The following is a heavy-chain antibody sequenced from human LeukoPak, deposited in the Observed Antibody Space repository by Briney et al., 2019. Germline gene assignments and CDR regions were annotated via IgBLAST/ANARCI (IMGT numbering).Heavy chain of an antibody. CDR3: ARGTGGVQGIVDAFDI. CDR1: GYTFTGYY. J-gene: IGHJ3*02. V-gene: IGHV1-2*04. Sequence: ASVKVSCKASGYTFTGYYMHWVRQAPGQGLEWMGWINPNSGGTNYAQKFQGWVTMTRDTSTSTAYMELSRLRSDDTAVYYCARGTGGVQGIVDAFDIWGQGTMVTVSS. D-gene: IGHD3-16*01. CDR2: INPNSGGT.